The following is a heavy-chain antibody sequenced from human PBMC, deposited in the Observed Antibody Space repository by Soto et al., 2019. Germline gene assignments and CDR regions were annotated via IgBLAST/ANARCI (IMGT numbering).Heavy chain of an antibody. CDR2: IYWDDDT. CDR1: GFSLTTNGVG. CDR3: VHHFPGGSFDM. V-gene: IGHV2-5*02. J-gene: IGHJ3*02. Sequence: QITLKESGPTVVKPTQTLTLTCTFSGFSLTTNGVGVGWIRQPPGKALEWLALIYWDDDTRYSPTLKSRLTITRDISKNQVVLTMTNMDPVDAATYYCVHHFPGGSFDMWGQGTMVTVSS. D-gene: IGHD3-3*02.